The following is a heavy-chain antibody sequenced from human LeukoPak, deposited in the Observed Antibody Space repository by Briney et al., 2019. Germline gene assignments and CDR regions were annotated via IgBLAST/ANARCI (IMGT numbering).Heavy chain of an antibody. J-gene: IGHJ6*02. CDR1: GGSFSGYY. CDR2: INHSGST. Sequence: KPSETLSLTCAVYGGSFSGYYWSWIRQPPGKGLEWIGEINHSGSTNYNPSLKSRVTISVDTSKNQFSLKLNSVTAADTAVYYCASWFTSVARGNYYYGMDVWGQGTTVTVSS. V-gene: IGHV4-34*01. D-gene: IGHD3-10*01. CDR3: ASWFTSVARGNYYYGMDV.